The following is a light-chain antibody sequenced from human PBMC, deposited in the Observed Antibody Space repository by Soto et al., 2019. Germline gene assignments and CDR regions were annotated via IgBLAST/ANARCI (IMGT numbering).Light chain of an antibody. J-gene: IGLJ1*01. V-gene: IGLV3-21*04. CDR1: NIGSKS. Sequence: SYELTQPPSVSVAPGKTARITCGGNNIGSKSVHWYQQKPGQAPVLVIYYDSDRPSGIPERFSGSNSGNTATPTISRVEAGDEADYYCQVWDSSSDHTLYVFGTGTKLTVL. CDR2: YDS. CDR3: QVWDSSSDHTLYV.